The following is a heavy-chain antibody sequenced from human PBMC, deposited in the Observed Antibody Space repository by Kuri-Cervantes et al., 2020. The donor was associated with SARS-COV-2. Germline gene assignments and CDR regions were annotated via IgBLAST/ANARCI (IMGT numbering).Heavy chain of an antibody. CDR1: GFTFSSYS. J-gene: IGHJ3*02. CDR2: ISSSSSYI. Sequence: GGSLRLFCAASGFTFSSYSMNWVRQAPGKGLEWVSSISSSSSYIYYADSVKGRFTISRDNAKNSLYLQMNSLRAEDTAVYYCARDRPSNYYGSGSSLDAFDIWGQGTMVTVSS. CDR3: ARDRPSNYYGSGSSLDAFDI. V-gene: IGHV3-21*01. D-gene: IGHD3-10*01.